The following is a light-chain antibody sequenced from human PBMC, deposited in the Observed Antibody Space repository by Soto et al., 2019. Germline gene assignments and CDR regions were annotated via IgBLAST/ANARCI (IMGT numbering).Light chain of an antibody. CDR3: QQRSNWPVT. CDR2: DAS. J-gene: IGKJ1*01. CDR1: QSVSSY. Sequence: EIVLTQSPATLSLSPGERATLSCRASQSVSSYLAWYQPKPGQAPRLLVYDASNRATGIPARFSGSGSGTDLTLTISSLEPGDFAVYYCQQRSNWPVTFGQGTKVEIK. V-gene: IGKV3-11*01.